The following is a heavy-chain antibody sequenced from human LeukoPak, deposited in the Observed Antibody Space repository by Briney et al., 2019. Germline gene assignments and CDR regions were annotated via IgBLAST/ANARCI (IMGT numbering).Heavy chain of an antibody. CDR2: ISAYNGNT. CDR1: GYSFTGYY. Sequence: ASVKVSCKASGYSFTGYYMHWVRQAPGQGLEWMGWISAYNGNTNYAQKLQGRVTMTTDTSTSTAYMELRSLRSDDTAVYYCARGLRGYSGYDNTGDYWGQGTLVTVSS. V-gene: IGHV1-18*04. D-gene: IGHD5-12*01. CDR3: ARGLRGYSGYDNTGDY. J-gene: IGHJ4*02.